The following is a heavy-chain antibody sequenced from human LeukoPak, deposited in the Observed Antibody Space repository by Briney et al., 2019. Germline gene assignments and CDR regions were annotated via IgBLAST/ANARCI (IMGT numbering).Heavy chain of an antibody. CDR3: AKGPVVVAATASSHFDY. CDR1: GFTFSSYG. D-gene: IGHD2-15*01. CDR2: TRYDGSNK. V-gene: IGHV3-30*02. Sequence: PGGSLRLSCAASGFTFSSYGMHWVRQAPGKGLEWVAFTRYDGSNKYYADSVKGRFTISRDNSKNTLYLQMNSLRAEDTAVYYCAKGPVVVAATASSHFDYWGQGTLVTVSS. J-gene: IGHJ4*02.